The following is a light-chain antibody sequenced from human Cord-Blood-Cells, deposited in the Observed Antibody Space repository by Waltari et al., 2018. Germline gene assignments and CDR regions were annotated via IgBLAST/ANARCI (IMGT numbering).Light chain of an antibody. CDR3: CSYAGSSSCV. CDR2: EGS. CDR1: SGDVGSYNL. V-gene: IGLV2-23*01. J-gene: IGLJ3*02. Sequence: QSALTQPASVSGSPGQSITISCTGTSGDVGSYNLVSWYQQHPGKASKPMIYEGSKRPSGVSNRFSGSNSGNTASLTIFGLQAQDEADYYCCSYAGSSSCVFGGGTKLTVL.